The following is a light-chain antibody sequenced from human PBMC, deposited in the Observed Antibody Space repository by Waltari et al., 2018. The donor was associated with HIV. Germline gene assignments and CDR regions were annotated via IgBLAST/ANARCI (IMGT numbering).Light chain of an antibody. J-gene: IGKJ2*01. CDR2: SAS. CDR3: QQSYSTPYT. CDR1: QSISSY. Sequence: DIQMTQSPSSLSAALGDRVTITCRASQSISSYLNLYQQRPGKATKLLIYSASSLQSGGPSRFSSSGSGTDFTLTISSLQPEDFATYYCQQSYSTPYTFGQGTKLEIK. V-gene: IGKV1-39*01.